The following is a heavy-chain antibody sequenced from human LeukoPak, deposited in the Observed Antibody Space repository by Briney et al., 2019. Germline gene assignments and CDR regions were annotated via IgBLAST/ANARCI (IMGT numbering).Heavy chain of an antibody. CDR2: IKQDGSEK. CDR1: GFTFSNYW. J-gene: IGHJ5*02. V-gene: IGHV3-7*01. CDR3: ARDEYYDFWSGYPHNWFDP. Sequence: GGSLRLSCEGSGFTFSNYWMSWVRQAPGKGLEWVANIKQDGSEKYYVDSVKGRFTISRDNAKNSLYLQMNSLRAEDTAVYYCARDEYYDFWSGYPHNWFDPWGQGTLVTVSS. D-gene: IGHD3-3*01.